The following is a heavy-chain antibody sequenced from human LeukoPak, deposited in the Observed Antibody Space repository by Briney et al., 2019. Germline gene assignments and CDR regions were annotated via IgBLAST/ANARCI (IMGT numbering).Heavy chain of an antibody. CDR1: GGSFSGYY. V-gene: IGHV4-34*01. CDR3: ASFSPNCSSTSCYDFDY. Sequence: SETLSLTCAVYGGSFSGYYWSWIRQPPGKGLEWIGEINHGGSTNYNPSLKSRVTISVDTSKNQFSLKLSSVTAADTAVYYCASFSPNCSSTSCYDFDYWGQGTLVTVSS. J-gene: IGHJ4*02. D-gene: IGHD2-2*01. CDR2: INHGGST.